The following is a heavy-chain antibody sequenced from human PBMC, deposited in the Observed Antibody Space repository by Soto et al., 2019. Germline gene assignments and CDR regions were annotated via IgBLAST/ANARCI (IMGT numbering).Heavy chain of an antibody. CDR2: INPSGGST. CDR1: GYTFTSYY. D-gene: IGHD6-19*01. CDR3: ARDPHGSGWYSHVDY. V-gene: IGHV1-46*03. Sequence: ASVKVSCKASGYTFTSYYMHWVRQAPGQGLEWMGIINPSGGSTSYAQKFQGRVTMTRDTSTSTVYMELSSLRSEDTAVYYCARDPHGSGWYSHVDYWGQGTLVTVSS. J-gene: IGHJ4*02.